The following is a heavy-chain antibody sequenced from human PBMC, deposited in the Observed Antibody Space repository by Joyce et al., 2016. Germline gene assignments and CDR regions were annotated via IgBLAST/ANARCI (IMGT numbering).Heavy chain of an antibody. CDR3: VRGISARPGGPNWFDP. V-gene: IGHV3-74*01. Sequence: EVQLVEFGGGLVQPGGSLRLSCAASGFSFSGYWIHGVRQAPGKGRVGVTRINTDGSSTRFGDSVKGRFTISRDNAKNTLYLQRNSLRAEDTAVYYCVRGISARPGGPNWFDPWGQGTLVTVSS. CDR2: INTDGSST. J-gene: IGHJ5*02. CDR1: GFSFSGYW. D-gene: IGHD6-6*01.